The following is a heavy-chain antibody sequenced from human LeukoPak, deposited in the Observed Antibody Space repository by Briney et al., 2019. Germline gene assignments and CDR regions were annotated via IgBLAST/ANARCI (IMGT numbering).Heavy chain of an antibody. CDR3: ARLWSGERPPDY. D-gene: IGHD3-10*01. V-gene: IGHV4-39*01. J-gene: IGHJ4*02. CDR2: IYYSGSS. CDR1: GCSIISSTYY. Sequence: SETLSLTCTVSGCSIISSTYYWGWIRQPPGMGLEWIGSIYYSGSSYYNPSLKSRVTISVDTSKNQLSLKLSSVTAADTAVYYCARLWSGERPPDYWGQGTLVTVSS.